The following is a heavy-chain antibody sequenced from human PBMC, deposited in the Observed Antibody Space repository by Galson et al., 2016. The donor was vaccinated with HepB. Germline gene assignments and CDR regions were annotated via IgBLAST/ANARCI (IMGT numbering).Heavy chain of an antibody. CDR1: GFPFGDYT. J-gene: IGHJ6*02. D-gene: IGHD4-23*01. Sequence: SLRLSCATSGFPFGDYTMTWVRQAPGKGLEWLGLIRSKAYGGTSEYAASVRGRFFMSREDSNSIAYLQMNSLKAEDTAVYYCVRVTTVAVRVYYGMDVWGQGTTVTVSS. CDR2: IRSKAYGGTS. V-gene: IGHV3-49*04. CDR3: VRVTTVAVRVYYGMDV.